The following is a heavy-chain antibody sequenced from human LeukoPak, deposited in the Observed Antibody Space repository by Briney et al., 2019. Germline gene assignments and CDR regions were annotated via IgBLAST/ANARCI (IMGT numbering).Heavy chain of an antibody. Sequence: GGSLRLSCAASGFTFSSYAMHWVRQAPGKGLEYVSAISSNGGSTHYANSVKGRFTISRDNSKNTLYLQMGSLRAEDMAVYYCARGRIAARPHFDYWGQGTLVTVSS. V-gene: IGHV3-64*01. CDR2: ISSNGGST. CDR1: GFTFSSYA. D-gene: IGHD6-6*01. J-gene: IGHJ4*02. CDR3: ARGRIAARPHFDY.